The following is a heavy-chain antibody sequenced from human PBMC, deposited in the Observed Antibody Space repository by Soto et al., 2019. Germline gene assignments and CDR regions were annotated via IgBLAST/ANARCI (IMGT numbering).Heavy chain of an antibody. CDR2: INHSGST. Sequence: QVQLQQWGAGLLKPSETLSLTCAVYGGSFSGYYWSWIRQPPGKGLEWIGEINHSGSTNYNPSLKSRVTISVDTSKNQFSLKLSSVTAADTAVYYCARVVVRMKYRSGYSGYGYYMDVWGKGTTVTVSS. J-gene: IGHJ6*03. V-gene: IGHV4-34*01. D-gene: IGHD5-12*01. CDR1: GGSFSGYY. CDR3: ARVVVRMKYRSGYSGYGYYMDV.